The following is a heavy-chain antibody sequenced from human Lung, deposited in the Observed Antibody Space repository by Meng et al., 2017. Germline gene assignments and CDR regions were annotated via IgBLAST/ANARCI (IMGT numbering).Heavy chain of an antibody. V-gene: IGHV1-2*06. CDR1: GYTFPDYW. D-gene: IGHD6-13*01. CDR2: INPKSGDT. Sequence: QVQRVQAGAGVRKPGASVNVSCKASGYTFPDYWLHWVRRAPGQGLEWMGRINPKSGDTHYAQRFQGRVTMTGDTSISTAYMELSGLRSDDTAMYYCARDEDISAAGKLFGDYWGQGTLVTVSS. J-gene: IGHJ4*02. CDR3: ARDEDISAAGKLFGDY.